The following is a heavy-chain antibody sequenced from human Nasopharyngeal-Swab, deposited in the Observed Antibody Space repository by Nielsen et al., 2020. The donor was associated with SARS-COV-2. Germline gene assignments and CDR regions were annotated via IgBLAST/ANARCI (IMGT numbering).Heavy chain of an antibody. Sequence: PGKGLEWIGYIYNSGSTYYNPSLKSRVTRSVDTSKNQFSLKLSSVTAADTAVYSCAREYRRITIFGVVINGFDYWGQGTLVTVSS. V-gene: IGHV4-30-4*01. CDR3: AREYRRITIFGVVINGFDY. CDR2: IYNSGST. J-gene: IGHJ4*02. D-gene: IGHD3-3*01.